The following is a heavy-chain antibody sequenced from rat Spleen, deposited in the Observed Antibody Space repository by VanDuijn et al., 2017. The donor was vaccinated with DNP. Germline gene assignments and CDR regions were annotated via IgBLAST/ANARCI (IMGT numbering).Heavy chain of an antibody. Sequence: EVQLVESGGGLVQPGRSLKLSCAASGFTFSNYGMAWVRQAPTKGLEWVASITTGGGPTYSPDSVKGRFTISRDTAKSRLYLQMSSLKSEDTATYYGTSGVYSGSSWAFDYWGHGVMVTVSS. CDR3: TSGVYSGSSWAFDY. D-gene: IGHD1-6*01. CDR2: ITTGGGPT. CDR1: GFTFSNYG. J-gene: IGHJ2*01. V-gene: IGHV5S13*01.